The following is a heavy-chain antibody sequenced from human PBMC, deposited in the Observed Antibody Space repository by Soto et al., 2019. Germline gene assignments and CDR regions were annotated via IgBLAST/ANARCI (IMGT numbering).Heavy chain of an antibody. CDR2: IWDDGSDK. CDR1: GFTFRSYG. J-gene: IGHJ5*02. CDR3: ARDPQINSDTSGYVGS. D-gene: IGHD3-22*01. V-gene: IGHV3-33*01. Sequence: GGSLRLSCAASGFTFRSYGMHWVRQAPGKGLEWVAVIWDDGSDKKYADSVKGRFTVSRDNSKNTLFLQMSSLRAEDTAVYYCARDPQINSDTSGYVGSWGPGTLVTVSS.